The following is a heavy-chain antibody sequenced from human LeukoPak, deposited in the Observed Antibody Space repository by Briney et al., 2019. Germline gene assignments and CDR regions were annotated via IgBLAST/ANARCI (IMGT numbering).Heavy chain of an antibody. J-gene: IGHJ4*02. CDR3: ARLIPFDY. Sequence: PSETLSLTFTVSGGSISSSNYYWGWIRQPPGNGLEWIGSTYHSGSTYYNPSLKSRVTIALDTSTNHFSLKLSSVTAADTAVYYCARLIPFDYWGQGTLVTVSS. CDR1: GGSISSSNYY. D-gene: IGHD3-16*01. CDR2: TYHSGST. V-gene: IGHV4-39*02.